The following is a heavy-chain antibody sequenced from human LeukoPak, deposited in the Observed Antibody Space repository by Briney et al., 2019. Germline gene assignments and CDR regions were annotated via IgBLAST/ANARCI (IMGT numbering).Heavy chain of an antibody. V-gene: IGHV3-7*04. Sequence: GGSLRLSCAASGFTFSTYWMTWVRQAPGKGPEWVANIKEDGSATYYVDSVKGRFTISRDNAKKSLYLQKNSLRAEDTAVYYCARDSPGYLAYDSWGQGTLVTVSS. CDR2: IKEDGSAT. CDR1: GFTFSTYW. D-gene: IGHD1-1*01. J-gene: IGHJ4*02. CDR3: ARDSPGYLAYDS.